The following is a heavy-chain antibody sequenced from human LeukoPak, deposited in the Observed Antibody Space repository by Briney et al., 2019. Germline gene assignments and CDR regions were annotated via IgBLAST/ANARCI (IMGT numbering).Heavy chain of an antibody. V-gene: IGHV3-53*01. D-gene: IGHD6-19*01. CDR3: AKEPASSGWFDP. Sequence: GGSLRLSCAVSGFTVSSSYMTWVRQAPGKGLEWVSVIRSGGSTVYADSVKGRFTISRDNSKNTLYLQMNSLRAEDTAVYYCAKEPASSGWFDPWGQGTLVTVSS. CDR1: GFTVSSSY. CDR2: IRSGGST. J-gene: IGHJ5*02.